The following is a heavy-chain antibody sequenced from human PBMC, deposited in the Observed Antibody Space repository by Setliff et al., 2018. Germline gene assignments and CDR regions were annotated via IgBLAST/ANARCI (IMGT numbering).Heavy chain of an antibody. J-gene: IGHJ4*02. CDR1: GGSFSGYY. D-gene: IGHD3-16*01. V-gene: IGHV4-4*09. CDR3: ARGGEIEPF. Sequence: SETLSLTCAVYGGSFSGYYWSWIRQPAGEGLEWLGHIETSGTTSYSPSLKSRVTISIDTSKNRFSLNLNSVTAADTAVYYCARGGEIEPFWGQGTLVTVSS. CDR2: IETSGTT.